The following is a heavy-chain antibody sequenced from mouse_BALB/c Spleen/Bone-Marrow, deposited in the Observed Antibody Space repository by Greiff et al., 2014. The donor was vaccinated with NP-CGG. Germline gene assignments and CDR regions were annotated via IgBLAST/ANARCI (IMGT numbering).Heavy chain of an antibody. Sequence: LVKTGASVKISCKASGYSFTGYYMHWVKQSHGKSLEWIGYISCYNGATSYNQKFQGKATFTADTSSSTAYMQFKSLTSEASEVYSCERSATYGNYSFAYWGQGTLVTVSA. V-gene: IGHV1S34*01. J-gene: IGHJ3*01. CDR3: ERSATYGNYSFAY. D-gene: IGHD2-1*01. CDR1: GYSFTGYY. CDR2: ISCYNGAT.